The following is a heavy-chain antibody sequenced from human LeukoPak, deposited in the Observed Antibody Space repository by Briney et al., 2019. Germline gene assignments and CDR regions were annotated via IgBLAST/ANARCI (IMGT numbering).Heavy chain of an antibody. Sequence: ASVKVSCKASGYTFTSYDINWLRQATGQGLEWMRWMNPNSGNTGYAQKFQSRVTMTRNTSMSTAYMELSSLRSKDTAVYYCAIRTPVDIVATLGERVKKGLDYWGQGTLVTVSS. V-gene: IGHV1-8*01. J-gene: IGHJ4*02. D-gene: IGHD5-12*01. CDR3: AIRTPVDIVATLGERVKKGLDY. CDR1: GYTFTSYD. CDR2: MNPNSGNT.